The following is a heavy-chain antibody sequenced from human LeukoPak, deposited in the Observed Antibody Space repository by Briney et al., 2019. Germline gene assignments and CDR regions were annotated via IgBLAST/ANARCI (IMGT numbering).Heavy chain of an antibody. CDR1: GGSISSSSYY. D-gene: IGHD4-17*01. Sequence: SETLSLTCTVSGGSISSSSYYWGWIRQPPGKGLEWIGSIYYSGSTYYNPSLKSRVTISVDTSKNQFSLKLSSVTAADTAVYYCARRITVTYWYFDLWGRGTLVTVSS. CDR2: IYYSGST. V-gene: IGHV4-39*07. CDR3: ARRITVTYWYFDL. J-gene: IGHJ2*01.